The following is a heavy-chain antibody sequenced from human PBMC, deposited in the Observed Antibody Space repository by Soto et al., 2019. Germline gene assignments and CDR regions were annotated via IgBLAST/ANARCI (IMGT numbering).Heavy chain of an antibody. D-gene: IGHD6-19*01. CDR2: ISDSDNAT. CDR3: AKGVSSSAWSASDS. Sequence: EVQLLESGGGLVQPGGSLRLSCAASGFTLSSYAMTWVRQAPGKGLEWVSVISDSDNATYYADSVKGRLTISRDNSKNTLLLQPNSLRAEDTAVYYCAKGVSSSAWSASDSWGQGTLVTVSA. J-gene: IGHJ4*02. CDR1: GFTLSSYA. V-gene: IGHV3-23*01.